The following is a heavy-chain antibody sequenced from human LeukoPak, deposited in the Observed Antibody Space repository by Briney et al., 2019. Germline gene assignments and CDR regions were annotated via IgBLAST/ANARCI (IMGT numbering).Heavy chain of an antibody. J-gene: IGHJ4*02. CDR3: ARVGGWTGSDY. D-gene: IGHD1-26*01. CDR1: GGSFSGYY. CDR2: INHSGST. Sequence: SETLPLTCAVYGGSFSGYYWSWIRQPPGKGLEWIGEINHSGSTNYNPSLKSRVTISVDTSKNQFSLKLSSVTAADTAVYYCARVGGWTGSDYWGQGTLVTVPS. V-gene: IGHV4-34*01.